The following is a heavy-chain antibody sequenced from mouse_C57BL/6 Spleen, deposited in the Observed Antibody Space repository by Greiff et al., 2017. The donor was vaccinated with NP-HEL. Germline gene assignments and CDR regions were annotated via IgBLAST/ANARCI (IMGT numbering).Heavy chain of an antibody. CDR3: ARKDDYDVYYAMDY. CDR1: GYTFTSYW. CDR2: IYPGSGST. V-gene: IGHV1-55*01. J-gene: IGHJ4*01. Sequence: QVQLQQPGAELVKPGASVKMSCKASGYTFTSYWITWVKQRPGQGLEWIGDIYPGSGSTNYNEKFKSKATLTVDTPSSTAYMQLSSLTSEDSAVYYCARKDDYDVYYAMDYWGQGTSVTVSS. D-gene: IGHD2-4*01.